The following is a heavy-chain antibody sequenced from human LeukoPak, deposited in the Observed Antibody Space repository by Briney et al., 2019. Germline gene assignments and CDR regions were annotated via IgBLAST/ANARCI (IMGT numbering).Heavy chain of an antibody. CDR3: AKDSLPVGTPGNYFDY. V-gene: IGHV1-18*01. CDR1: GYTFTNYG. D-gene: IGHD4-23*01. Sequence: ASVKVSCKTSGYTFTNYGIAWVRQAPGQGLEGMEWISAYKGDTKYAQKFQGRVTMSTDTSTHTAYMQLRSMTSEDTAVYYCAKDSLPVGTPGNYFDYWGQGTLVTVSS. J-gene: IGHJ4*02. CDR2: ISAYKGDT.